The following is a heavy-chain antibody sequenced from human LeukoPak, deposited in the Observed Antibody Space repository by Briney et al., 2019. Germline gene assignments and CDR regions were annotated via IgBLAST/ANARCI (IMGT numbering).Heavy chain of an antibody. J-gene: IGHJ4*02. V-gene: IGHV3-23*01. D-gene: IGHD4-17*01. CDR3: AKGRELRTVTTPFDY. Sequence: GGSLRLSCAASGFTFSSYAMSWVRQAPGKGLEWVSAISGSGGSTYYADSVKGRFTISRDNSKNTLYLQMNSLRAEDTAVYYCAKGRELRTVTTPFDYWGQGTLVTVSS. CDR1: GFTFSSYA. CDR2: ISGSGGST.